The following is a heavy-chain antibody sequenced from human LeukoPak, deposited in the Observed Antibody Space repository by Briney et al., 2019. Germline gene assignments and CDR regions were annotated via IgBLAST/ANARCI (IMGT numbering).Heavy chain of an antibody. J-gene: IGHJ5*02. Sequence: GASVKVSCKASGYTFTGYYMHWVRQAPGQGVEWMGWINPNSGGTNYAQKFQGRVTMTRDTSISTAYMELSRLRSDDTAVYYCARDQKRYYDFWSGYINWFDPWGQGTLVTVSS. CDR1: GYTFTGYY. V-gene: IGHV1-2*02. CDR3: ARDQKRYYDFWSGYINWFDP. D-gene: IGHD3-3*01. CDR2: INPNSGGT.